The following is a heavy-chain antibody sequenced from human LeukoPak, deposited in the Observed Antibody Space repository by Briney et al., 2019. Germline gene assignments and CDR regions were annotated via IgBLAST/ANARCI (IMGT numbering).Heavy chain of an antibody. J-gene: IGHJ4*02. D-gene: IGHD4-23*01. CDR1: GFTFSSYT. Sequence: GGSLRLSCAASGFTFSSYTMNWVRQAPGKGLEWVSSISSSSSYIYYADSLEGRFTISRDNARNSLYLQMNSLRVEDTAVYYCGRESGNSVDYWGQGTLVTVSS. CDR3: GRESGNSVDY. CDR2: ISSSSSYI. V-gene: IGHV3-21*01.